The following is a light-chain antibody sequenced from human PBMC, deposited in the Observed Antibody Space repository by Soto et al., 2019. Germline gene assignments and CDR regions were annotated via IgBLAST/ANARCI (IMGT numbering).Light chain of an antibody. CDR1: QGISNY. CDR2: AAS. CDR3: QQRSHWPT. V-gene: IGKV1-27*01. J-gene: IGKJ2*01. Sequence: DIQMTQSPSSLSASVGDRVTVTCRASQGISNYLAWYQQKPGKVPKLLIYAASTLQPGVPSRFSGRGSGTDFTLPISSLQPEDFAVYYCQQRSHWPTFGQGTKLEIK.